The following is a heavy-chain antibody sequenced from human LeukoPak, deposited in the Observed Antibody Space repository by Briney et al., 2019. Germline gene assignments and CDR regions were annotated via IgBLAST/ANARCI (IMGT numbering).Heavy chain of an antibody. Sequence: SQTLSLTCAISGDSVSSNSAAWNWIRQSPSKGLEWLGRTYYRSKCNNHYAVSVKSRITITPDTSKNQFSLQLNSVTPEDTAVYYCARDRAPYSSGWPSYYYYYYGMDVWGQGTTVTVSS. CDR1: GDSVSSNSAA. CDR3: ARDRAPYSSGWPSYYYYYYGMDV. J-gene: IGHJ6*02. V-gene: IGHV6-1*01. D-gene: IGHD6-19*01. CDR2: TYYRSKCNN.